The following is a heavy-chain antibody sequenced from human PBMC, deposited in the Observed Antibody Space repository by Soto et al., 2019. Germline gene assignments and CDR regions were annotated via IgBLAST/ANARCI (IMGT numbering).Heavy chain of an antibody. CDR3: VAYNSQWGIH. CDR2: IKYDGSER. Sequence: PGGSLRLSCAASGFRFSNYWMYWVRQAPGKGLEWVANIKYDGSERDYVDSVEGRFIISRDNAKNSLDLQMNSLRAEDTAVYYCVAYNSQWGIHWGQGTLVTVSS. CDR1: GFRFSNYW. V-gene: IGHV3-7*01. D-gene: IGHD6-13*01. J-gene: IGHJ4*02.